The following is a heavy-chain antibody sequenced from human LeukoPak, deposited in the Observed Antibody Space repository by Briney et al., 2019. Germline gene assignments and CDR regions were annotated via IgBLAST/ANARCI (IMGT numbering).Heavy chain of an antibody. CDR2: ISSGSGTI. D-gene: IGHD3-16*01. Sequence: GGSLRLSCAASGFTFSSYSMNWVRQAPGKGLEYVSYISSGSGTIYYADSVKGRFTISRDNAKNSLYLQMNSLRAEDTAVYYCARSPGSPNDYVWGSYDKYYFDYWGQGTLVTVSS. J-gene: IGHJ4*02. CDR1: GFTFSSYS. V-gene: IGHV3-48*04. CDR3: ARSPGSPNDYVWGSYDKYYFDY.